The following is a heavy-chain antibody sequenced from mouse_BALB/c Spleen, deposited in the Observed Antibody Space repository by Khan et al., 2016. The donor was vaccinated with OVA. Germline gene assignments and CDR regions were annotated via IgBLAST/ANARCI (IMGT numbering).Heavy chain of an antibody. CDR2: IYPGYGDT. D-gene: IGHD2-14*01. J-gene: IGHJ3*01. V-gene: IGHV1-80*01. CDR3: ARSGYDYFAY. CDR1: GYAFSHYW. Sequence: QVQLKQSGAELVRPGSSVKISCKASGYAFSHYWMNWVKQRPGQCLDWIGQIYPGYGDTSFHGKFRGKATLTADKSSSTAYMQLSSLTSEDSAVYFCARSGYDYFAYWGQGTLVTVSA.